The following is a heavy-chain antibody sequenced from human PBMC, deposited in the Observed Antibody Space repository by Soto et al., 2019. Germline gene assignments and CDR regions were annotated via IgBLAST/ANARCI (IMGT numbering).Heavy chain of an antibody. V-gene: IGHV3-30*18. Sequence: QVQLVESGGGVVQPGRSLRLSCAASGFTFSSYGMHWVRQAPGKGLEWVAVISYDGSNKYYADSVKGRFTISRDNSKNTLYLQMNSLRAEDTAVYYCAKPEQWLVGGMVGEDWYFDLWGRGTLVTVSS. D-gene: IGHD6-19*01. J-gene: IGHJ2*01. CDR1: GFTFSSYG. CDR2: ISYDGSNK. CDR3: AKPEQWLVGGMVGEDWYFDL.